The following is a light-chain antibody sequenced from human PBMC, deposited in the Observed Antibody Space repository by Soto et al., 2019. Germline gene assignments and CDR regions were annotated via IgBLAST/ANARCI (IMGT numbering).Light chain of an antibody. Sequence: SVLTQRACVSGSPGQSITISCTGTSSDVGGYNYVSWYQQHPGKAPKLMIYEVSNRPSGVSNRFSGSKSGNTASLTISGLQAEDEADYYCSSYTSSSTYVFGTGTKVTVL. CDR3: SSYTSSSTYV. CDR1: SSDVGGYNY. V-gene: IGLV2-14*01. J-gene: IGLJ1*01. CDR2: EVS.